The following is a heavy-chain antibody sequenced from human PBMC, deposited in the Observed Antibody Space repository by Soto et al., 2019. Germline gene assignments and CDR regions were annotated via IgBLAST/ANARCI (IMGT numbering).Heavy chain of an antibody. CDR1: GFTFSSYG. CDR3: ARTEIYCSSTSCQFDY. CDR2: ISYDGSNK. Sequence: GGSLRLSCAASGFTFSSYGMHWVRQSPGEGLEWVAVISYDGSNKYYADSVKGRFTISRDNSKNTLYLQMNSLRAEDTAVYYCARTEIYCSSTSCQFDYWGQGTLVTVSS. V-gene: IGHV3-30*03. D-gene: IGHD2-2*01. J-gene: IGHJ4*02.